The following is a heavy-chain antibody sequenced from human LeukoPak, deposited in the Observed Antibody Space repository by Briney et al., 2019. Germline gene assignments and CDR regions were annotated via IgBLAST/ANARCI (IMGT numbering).Heavy chain of an antibody. CDR2: LDRDGSIT. CDR1: GFTFSGNW. J-gene: IGHJ6*02. V-gene: IGHV3-74*01. D-gene: IGHD5-12*01. CDR3: ARVPGYSGYFYGMDV. Sequence: GGSLRLSCAAFGFTFSGNWVHWVRQAPGKGLVWVSRLDRDGSITNYADSVKGRFTISSDNAKNTLYLQMNSLTAEDTAVYYCARVPGYSGYFYGMDVWGQGTTVTVSS.